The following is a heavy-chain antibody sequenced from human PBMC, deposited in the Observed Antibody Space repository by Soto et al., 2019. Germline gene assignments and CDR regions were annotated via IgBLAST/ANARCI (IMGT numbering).Heavy chain of an antibody. CDR2: IYHSGTT. V-gene: IGHV4-4*02. CDR3: AIPGAGDFDY. D-gene: IGHD6-13*01. CDR1: GASISTTAW. Sequence: PSETLSLTCAVSGASISTTAWWSWVRQPPGKGLEWIGEIYHSGTTNCDPSLKSRVTISLDKSKSQFSLTLTSVTAADTAVYYCAIPGAGDFDYWGRGTLVTVSS. J-gene: IGHJ4*02.